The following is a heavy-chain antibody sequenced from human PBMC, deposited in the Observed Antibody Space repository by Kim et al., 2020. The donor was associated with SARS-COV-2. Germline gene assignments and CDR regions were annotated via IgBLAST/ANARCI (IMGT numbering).Heavy chain of an antibody. J-gene: IGHJ4*02. Sequence: GYADSVKGRFIISRDNAKNSLYLQRNSLRADDTAFYYCARQGTGFVEGFDYWGQGILVTVSS. D-gene: IGHD3-3*01. V-gene: IGHV3-20*03. CDR3: ARQGTGFVEGFDY.